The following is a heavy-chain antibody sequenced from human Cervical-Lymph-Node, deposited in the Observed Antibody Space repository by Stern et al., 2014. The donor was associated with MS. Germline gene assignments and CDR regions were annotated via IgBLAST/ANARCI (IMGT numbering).Heavy chain of an antibody. CDR2: IYYSGST. Sequence: QVQLQESGPGLVKPSETLSLTCTVSGGSISIYYWNWIRQPPGKGLEWIGFIYYSGSTYYNPSLKSRVTISVDTSKNEFSLKLTSVTAADTAVYFCARRLVGANGAFDIWGQGTMVTVSS. D-gene: IGHD1-26*01. CDR3: ARRLVGANGAFDI. V-gene: IGHV4-59*01. CDR1: GGSISIYY. J-gene: IGHJ3*02.